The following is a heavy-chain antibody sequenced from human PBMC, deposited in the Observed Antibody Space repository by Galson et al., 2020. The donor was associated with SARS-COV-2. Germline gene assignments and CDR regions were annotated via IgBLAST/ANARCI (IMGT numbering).Heavy chain of an antibody. V-gene: IGHV5-51*01. CDR1: GYSLTSYC. J-gene: IGHJ6*03. D-gene: IGHD1-1*01. Sequence: GESLKISCKSSGYSLTSYCIGWVPQMPGKGLEWMRNIYPADSDTRYSPSFQGQVTISADRSISTAYLQWSNLKAPDTAMYYCSGLLVDRYSYYFYFCYLDVWGKGTTVTGSS. CDR3: SGLLVDRYSYYFYFCYLDV. CDR2: IYPADSDT.